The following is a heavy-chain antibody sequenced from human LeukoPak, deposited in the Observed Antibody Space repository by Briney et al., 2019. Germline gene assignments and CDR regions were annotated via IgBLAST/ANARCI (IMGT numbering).Heavy chain of an antibody. CDR1: GYTFTGYY. J-gene: IGHJ3*02. Sequence: ASVKVSCKASGYTFTGYYMHWVRQAPGQGLEWMGWINPNSGGTNYARKFQGRVTMTRDTSISTAYMELSRLRSDDTAVYYCATSFGSYSAFDIWGQGTMVTVSS. CDR3: ATSFGSYSAFDI. V-gene: IGHV1-2*02. D-gene: IGHD1-26*01. CDR2: INPNSGGT.